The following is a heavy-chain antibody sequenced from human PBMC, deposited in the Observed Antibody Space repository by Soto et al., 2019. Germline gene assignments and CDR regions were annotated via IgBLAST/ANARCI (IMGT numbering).Heavy chain of an antibody. CDR1: GYTFSAYY. CDR2: INPKSGGT. Sequence: VKVSCKTSGYTFSAYYMHWVRQAPGHGLERMGWINPKSGGTLYAQKFQGRVTMTRDTSISTAYMELSRLRSDDTAVYYCARGGTFAYDTSDYSVYWGQGTLVTVSS. V-gene: IGHV1-2*02. CDR3: ARGGTFAYDTSDYSVY. D-gene: IGHD3-22*01. J-gene: IGHJ4*02.